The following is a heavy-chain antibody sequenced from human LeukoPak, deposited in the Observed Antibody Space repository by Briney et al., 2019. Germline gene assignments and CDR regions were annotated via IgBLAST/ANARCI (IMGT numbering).Heavy chain of an antibody. CDR2: ISSNGGTT. D-gene: IGHD4-17*01. Sequence: RGSLRLSCSASGFTFSSYAMHWVRQAPGKGLEYVSAISSNGGTTYYADSVKGRFTISRDNSKNTLYLQMSSLRAEDAAVYYCVKAAGLTTVTRYFDYWGQGTLVTVSS. CDR1: GFTFSSYA. J-gene: IGHJ4*02. V-gene: IGHV3-64D*06. CDR3: VKAAGLTTVTRYFDY.